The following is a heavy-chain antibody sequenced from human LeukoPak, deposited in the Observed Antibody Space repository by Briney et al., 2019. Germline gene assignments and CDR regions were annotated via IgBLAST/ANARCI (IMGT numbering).Heavy chain of an antibody. V-gene: IGHV1-18*01. CDR2: ISAYNGNT. Sequence: GASVKVSCKASGYTFTSYGISWVRQAPGQGLEWMGWISAYNGNTNYAQKLQGRLTMTTDTSTSTAYLELRSLRSDDTAVYYCARCLGVRGVIRPFDYWGQGTLVTVSS. J-gene: IGHJ4*02. CDR1: GYTFTSYG. CDR3: ARCLGVRGVIRPFDY. D-gene: IGHD3-10*01.